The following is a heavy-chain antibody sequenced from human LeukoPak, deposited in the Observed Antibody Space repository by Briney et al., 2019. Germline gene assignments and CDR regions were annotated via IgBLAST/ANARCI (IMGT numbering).Heavy chain of an antibody. Sequence: GASVKVSCKASGGTFSSYAISWVRQAPGQGLEWMGGIIPIFGTANYAQKFQGRVTITADESTSTAYMELSSLRSEDTAVYYCARVAPYYDSSGYSSAEYFQHWGQGTLVTVSS. J-gene: IGHJ1*01. CDR1: GGTFSSYA. CDR2: IIPIFGTA. V-gene: IGHV1-69*13. D-gene: IGHD3-22*01. CDR3: ARVAPYYDSSGYSSAEYFQH.